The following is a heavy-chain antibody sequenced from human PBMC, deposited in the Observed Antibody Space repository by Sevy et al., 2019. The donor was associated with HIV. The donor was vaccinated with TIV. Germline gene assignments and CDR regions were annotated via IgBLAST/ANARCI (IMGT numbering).Heavy chain of an antibody. J-gene: IGHJ4*02. CDR3: ARVQYYHYVWGSYRYDY. CDR1: GFTFSSYS. D-gene: IGHD3-16*02. CDR2: ISSSSSAI. Sequence: GESLKISCAASGFTFSSYSMNWVRQAPGKGLEWLSYISSSSSAIYYADSVKGRFTISRDNAKNSLYLQMNSLRDEDTAVYVCARVQYYHYVWGSYRYDYWGQGTLVTVSS. V-gene: IGHV3-48*02.